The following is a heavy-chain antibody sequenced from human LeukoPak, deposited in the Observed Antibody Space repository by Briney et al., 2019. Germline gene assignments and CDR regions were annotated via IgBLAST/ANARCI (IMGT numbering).Heavy chain of an antibody. J-gene: IGHJ4*02. CDR2: IWYDGSNK. Sequence: GGSLRFSCAASGFTFSSYGMHWVRQAPGKGLEWVAVIWYDGSNKYYADSVKGRFTISRDNSKNTLYLQMNSLRAEDTAVYYCVSAQYYDFWSAPGYWGQGTLVTVSS. CDR3: VSAQYYDFWSAPGY. CDR1: GFTFSSYG. D-gene: IGHD3-3*01. V-gene: IGHV3-33*01.